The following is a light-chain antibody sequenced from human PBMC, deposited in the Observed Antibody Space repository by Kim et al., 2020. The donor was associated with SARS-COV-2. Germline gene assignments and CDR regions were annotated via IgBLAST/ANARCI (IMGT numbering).Light chain of an antibody. CDR1: QAISNY. V-gene: IGKV1-16*02. CDR3: QQYKTYPQT. Sequence: ASVGDSVTITCRAGQAISNYLAWFQQKPGEAPKSLIYSASSLQGGVPSKFSGSGSGTDFTLTISSLQPEDFATYYCQQYKTYPQTFGQGTRLEIK. CDR2: SAS. J-gene: IGKJ5*01.